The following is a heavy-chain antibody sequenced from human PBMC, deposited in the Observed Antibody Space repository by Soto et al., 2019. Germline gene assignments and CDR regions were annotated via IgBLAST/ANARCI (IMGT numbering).Heavy chain of an antibody. CDR2: IYYSGST. J-gene: IGHJ6*02. V-gene: IGHV4-31*03. Sequence: SETLSLTCTVSGGSISSGGYYWSWIRQHPGKGLEWIGYIYYSGSTYYNPSLKNRVTISVDTSKNQFSLKLSSVTVADTAVYYCAGGAGQLTYGMDVWGQGTTVTVSS. CDR1: GGSISSGGYY. CDR3: AGGAGQLTYGMDV. D-gene: IGHD3-9*01.